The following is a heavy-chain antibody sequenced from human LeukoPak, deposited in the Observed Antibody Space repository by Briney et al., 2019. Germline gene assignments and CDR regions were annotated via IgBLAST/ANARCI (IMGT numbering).Heavy chain of an antibody. CDR3: ARAMSRGYYSYYYGMDV. CDR2: IYHSGST. CDR1: GGSISSSNW. D-gene: IGHD3-22*01. J-gene: IGHJ6*02. Sequence: SGTLSLTCAVSGGSISSSNWWSWVRQPPGKGLEWIGEIYHSGSTNYNPSLKSRVTISVDKSKNQFSLKLSSVTAADTAAYYCARAMSRGYYSYYYGMDVWGQGTTVTVSS. V-gene: IGHV4-4*02.